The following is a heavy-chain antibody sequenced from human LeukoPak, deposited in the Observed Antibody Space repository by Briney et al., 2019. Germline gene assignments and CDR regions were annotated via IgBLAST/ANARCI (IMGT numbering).Heavy chain of an antibody. CDR3: ATHPGDYWFGYLQL. V-gene: IGHV3-33*08. Sequence: GGSLRLSCAASGFTFSSYWMSWVRQAPGKGLEWVAMIWSDASNQYYADSVKGRFTISRDNSKNTLYLQLNSLRAEDTAVYYCATHPGDYWFGYLQLWGQGTLVTVSS. J-gene: IGHJ4*02. CDR2: IWSDASNQ. CDR1: GFTFSSYW. D-gene: IGHD3-10*01.